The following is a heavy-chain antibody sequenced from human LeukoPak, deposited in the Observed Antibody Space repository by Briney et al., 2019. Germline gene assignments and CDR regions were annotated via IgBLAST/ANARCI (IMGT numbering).Heavy chain of an antibody. CDR2: MNPNSGNT. J-gene: IGHJ4*02. CDR1: GYTFTSYA. CDR3: ARGFSRITMVHGDY. Sequence: ASVKVSCKASGYTFTSYAVTWVRQATGQGLEWMGWMNPNSGNTGYAQKFQGRVTMTRNTSISTAYMELSSLRSEDTAVYYCARGFSRITMVHGDYWGQGTLVTVSS. V-gene: IGHV1-8*01. D-gene: IGHD3-10*01.